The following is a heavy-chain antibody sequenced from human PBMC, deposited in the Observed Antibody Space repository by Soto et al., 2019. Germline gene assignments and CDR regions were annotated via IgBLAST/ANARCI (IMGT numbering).Heavy chain of an antibody. J-gene: IGHJ6*02. V-gene: IGHV4-31*03. CDR2: IYYSGST. CDR1: GGSISSGGYY. D-gene: IGHD5-12*01. Sequence: NPSETLSLTCTVSGGSISSGGYYWSWIRQHPGKGLEWIGYIYYSGSTYYNPSLKSRVTISVDTSKNQFSLKLSSVTAADTAVYYCARVRYSGYEEWNYGMDVWGQGTTVTVSS. CDR3: ARVRYSGYEEWNYGMDV.